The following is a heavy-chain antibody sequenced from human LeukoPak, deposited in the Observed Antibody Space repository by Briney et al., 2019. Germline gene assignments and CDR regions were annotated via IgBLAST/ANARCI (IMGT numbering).Heavy chain of an antibody. V-gene: IGHV3-30-3*01. J-gene: IGHJ3*02. Sequence: GGSLRLSCAVSGFTFSSYAMHWVRQAPGKGLEWVAVISYDGSNKYYADSVKGRFTISRDNSKNTLYLQMNSLRVEDTAVYYCARLSDTEGSSTSYRASDIWGQGTMVTVFS. CDR3: ARLSDTEGSSTSYRASDI. CDR1: GFTFSSYA. D-gene: IGHD2-2*01. CDR2: ISYDGSNK.